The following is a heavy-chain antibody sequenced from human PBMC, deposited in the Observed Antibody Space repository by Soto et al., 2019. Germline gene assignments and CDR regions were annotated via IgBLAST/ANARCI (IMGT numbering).Heavy chain of an antibody. V-gene: IGHV4-31*03. CDR2: IYYSGST. CDR1: GGSISSGGYY. Sequence: PSETLSLTCTVSGGSISSGGYYWSWIRQHPGKGLEWIGYIYYSGSTYYNPSLKSRVTISVDTSKNQFSLKLSSVTAADTAVYYCARVSEDAAAGIGFFDPWGQGTLVTVSS. CDR3: ARVSEDAAAGIGFFDP. J-gene: IGHJ5*02. D-gene: IGHD6-13*01.